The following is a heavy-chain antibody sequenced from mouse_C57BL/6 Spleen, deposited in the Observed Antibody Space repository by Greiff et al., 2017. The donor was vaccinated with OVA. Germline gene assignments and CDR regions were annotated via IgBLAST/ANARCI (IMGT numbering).Heavy chain of an antibody. V-gene: IGHV1-18*01. Sequence: EVKLQQSGPELVKPGASVKIPCKASGYTFTDYNMDWVKQSHGKSLEWIGDINPNNGGTSYNQKFKGKATLTVNKSSSTAYMELRSLTSEDSAVYYCAREGTEGYFDVWGTGTTVTVSS. D-gene: IGHD2-14*01. CDR1: GYTFTDYN. J-gene: IGHJ1*03. CDR3: AREGTEGYFDV. CDR2: INPNNGGT.